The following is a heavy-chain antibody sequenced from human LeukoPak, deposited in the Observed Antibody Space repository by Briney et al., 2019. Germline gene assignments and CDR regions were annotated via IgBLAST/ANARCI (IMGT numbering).Heavy chain of an antibody. D-gene: IGHD4-23*01. V-gene: IGHV4-39*07. Sequence: SETLSLTCTVSGGSISSSSYYWGWIRQPPGKGLEWIGSIYYSGSTYYNPSLKSRVTISVDTSKNQFSLKLSSVTAADTAVYYCARSLPPPVVSPSYYYYGMDVWGQGTTVTVSS. J-gene: IGHJ6*02. CDR1: GGSISSSSYY. CDR2: IYYSGST. CDR3: ARSLPPPVVSPSYYYYGMDV.